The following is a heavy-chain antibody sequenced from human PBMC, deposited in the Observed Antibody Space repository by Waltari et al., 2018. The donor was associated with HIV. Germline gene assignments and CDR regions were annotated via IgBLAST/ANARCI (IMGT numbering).Heavy chain of an antibody. V-gene: IGHV3-30*18. CDR2: ISYEVSNK. Sequence: QVQLVESGGGVVQHGRSLRLSCAASGFTFSSYGMHWVRLAPGKGLEWVAVISYEVSNKYYADSVKGRFTISRDNSKITLYLQMNSLRAEDTAVYYCAKDARFLDLDYYYGMDVWGQGTTVTVSS. D-gene: IGHD3-3*01. CDR1: GFTFSSYG. J-gene: IGHJ6*02. CDR3: AKDARFLDLDYYYGMDV.